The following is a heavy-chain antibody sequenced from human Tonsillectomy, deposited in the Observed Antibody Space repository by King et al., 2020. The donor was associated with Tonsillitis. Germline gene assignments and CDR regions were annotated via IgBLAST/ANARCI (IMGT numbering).Heavy chain of an antibody. CDR1: GGSFSGYY. CDR3: ARGYGWLAPAPFDY. Sequence: VQLQQWGAGLLKPSETLSLTCAVYGGSFSGYYWSWIRQPPGKGLEWIGEINHSGSTNYNPSLKSRVTISVDTSKNQFSLKLRSVTAADTAVYYCARGYGWLAPAPFDYWGQGTLVTVSS. D-gene: IGHD6-19*01. CDR2: INHSGST. J-gene: IGHJ4*02. V-gene: IGHV4-34*01.